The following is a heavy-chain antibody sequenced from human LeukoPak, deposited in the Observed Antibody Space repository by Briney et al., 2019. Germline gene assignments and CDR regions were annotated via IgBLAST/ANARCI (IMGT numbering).Heavy chain of an antibody. CDR2: ILSKTSGGTT. D-gene: IGHD3-10*01. V-gene: IGHV3-15*07. J-gene: IGHJ5*02. CDR3: ADYYASGSYPP. Sequence: GGSLRLSCAASGFIFSNAWMNWVRQAPGKGLEWVGRILSKTSGGTTDYATPVKGRFTISRDDSKNMLYLHMNSLQIEDTAVYYCADYYASGSYPPWGQGTLVTVSS. CDR1: GFIFSNAW.